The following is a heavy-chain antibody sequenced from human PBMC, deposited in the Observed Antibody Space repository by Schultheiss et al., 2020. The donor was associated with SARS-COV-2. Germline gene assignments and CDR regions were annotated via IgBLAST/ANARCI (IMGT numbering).Heavy chain of an antibody. Sequence: GGSLRLSCAASGFTFSSYEMNWVRQAPGKGLEWVSYISSSGSTIYYADSVKGRFTISRDNAKNSLYLQMNSLRAEDTAVYYCARECRGREMATIENDAFDIWGQGTMVTVSS. CDR3: ARECRGREMATIENDAFDI. V-gene: IGHV3-48*03. CDR1: GFTFSSYE. J-gene: IGHJ3*02. D-gene: IGHD5-24*01. CDR2: ISSSGSTI.